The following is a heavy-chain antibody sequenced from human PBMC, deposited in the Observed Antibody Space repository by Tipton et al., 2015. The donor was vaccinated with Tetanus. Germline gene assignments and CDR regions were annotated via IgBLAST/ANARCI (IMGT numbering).Heavy chain of an antibody. V-gene: IGHV5-51*01. CDR2: ISPGDSEA. Sequence: QLVQSGAEVKEPGESLKISCKASGHNSRSYWINWVRQMPGKGLEWMGIISPGDSEATYSPAFQGQITIAADKSLSTAYLQWSSLKASDTAIYFCARLPKHYSASGSTWGQGTLVTVSS. CDR3: ARLPKHYSASGST. CDR1: GHNSRSYW. D-gene: IGHD2-21*01. J-gene: IGHJ5*02.